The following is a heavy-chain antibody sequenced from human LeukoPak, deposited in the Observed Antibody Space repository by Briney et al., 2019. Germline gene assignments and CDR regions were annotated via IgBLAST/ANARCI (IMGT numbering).Heavy chain of an antibody. CDR3: ALYYYDSSGYYNLFDY. Sequence: ASVKVSCKASGYTFSGHYLHWVRQAPGQGLEWMGGIIPIFGTANYAQKFQGRVTITADESTSTAYMELSSLRSEDTAVYYCALYYYDSSGYYNLFDYWGQGTLVTVSS. CDR1: GYTFSGHY. V-gene: IGHV1-69*13. CDR2: IIPIFGTA. J-gene: IGHJ4*02. D-gene: IGHD3-22*01.